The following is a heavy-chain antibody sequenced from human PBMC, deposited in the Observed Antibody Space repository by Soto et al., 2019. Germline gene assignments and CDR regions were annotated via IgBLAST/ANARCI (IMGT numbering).Heavy chain of an antibody. CDR3: ARESTVVMRPLGYYGMDV. Sequence: ASVKVSCKASGGTFSSYAISWVRQAPGQGLEWMGGIIPIFGTANYAQKFQGRVTITADKSTSTAYMELSSLRSEDTAVYYCARESTVVMRPLGYYGMDVWGQGTTVTVSS. J-gene: IGHJ6*02. CDR1: GGTFSSYA. V-gene: IGHV1-69*06. CDR2: IIPIFGTA. D-gene: IGHD2-15*01.